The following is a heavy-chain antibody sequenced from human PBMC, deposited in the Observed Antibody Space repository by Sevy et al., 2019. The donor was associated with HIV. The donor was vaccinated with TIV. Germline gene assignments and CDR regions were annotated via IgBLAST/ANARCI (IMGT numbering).Heavy chain of an antibody. J-gene: IGHJ4*01. CDR1: RFTFSTYW. CDR3: ARVGIFEGSESHFRFIDY. CDR2: ITQDGSKK. Sequence: GGSLRLSCAASRFTFSTYWMTWVRQAPGKGLEWVANITQDGSKKNYLDSMKGRFTISRDNAKNSLYVQMNSLRAEDTAVYYCARVGIFEGSESHFRFIDYWGHGILVTVSS. V-gene: IGHV3-7*01. D-gene: IGHD3-10*01.